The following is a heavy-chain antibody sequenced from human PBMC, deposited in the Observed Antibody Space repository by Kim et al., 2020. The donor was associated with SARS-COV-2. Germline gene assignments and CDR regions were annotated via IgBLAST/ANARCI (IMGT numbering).Heavy chain of an antibody. CDR2: ISYDGSNK. CDR3: VVVTAILCLSLLFAFDI. D-gene: IGHD2-21*02. Sequence: GGSLRLSCAASGFTFSSYAMHWVRQAPGKGLEWVAVISYDGSNKYYADSVKGRFTISRDNSKNTLYLQMNSLRAEDTAVYYIVVVTAILCLSLLFAFDIWGQGTMVTVSS. V-gene: IGHV3-30*04. J-gene: IGHJ3*02. CDR1: GFTFSSYA.